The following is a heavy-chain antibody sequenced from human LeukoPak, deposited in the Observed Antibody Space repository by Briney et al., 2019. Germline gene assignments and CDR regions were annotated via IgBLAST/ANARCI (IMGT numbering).Heavy chain of an antibody. CDR2: IYYSGST. Sequence: SETLSLTCTVSGASVSGSAYYWGWIRQPPGKGLEWIGNIYYSGSTYYNESLESRVTVSIDTSKNQFSLKLNSVTAADTAMYYCARVSPLLWFGELSGYMDVWGKGTTVTVSS. CDR1: GASVSGSAYY. J-gene: IGHJ6*03. CDR3: ARVSPLLWFGELSGYMDV. D-gene: IGHD3-10*01. V-gene: IGHV4-39*01.